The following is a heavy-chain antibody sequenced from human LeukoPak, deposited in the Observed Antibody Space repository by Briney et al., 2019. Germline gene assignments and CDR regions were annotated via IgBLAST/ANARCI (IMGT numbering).Heavy chain of an antibody. CDR2: IYHTGTT. Sequence: TPSETLSLTCSVSGGSIISYYWSWIRQPPGGGLEWIGYIYHTGTTNYNPSLKSRVTISVNTSTNQLSLRLNSVTAADTAVYYCARGSGWCSSSTCYSFDYWGQGSLVTVSS. J-gene: IGHJ4*02. V-gene: IGHV4-59*01. CDR1: GGSIISYY. D-gene: IGHD2-2*01. CDR3: ARGSGWCSSSTCYSFDY.